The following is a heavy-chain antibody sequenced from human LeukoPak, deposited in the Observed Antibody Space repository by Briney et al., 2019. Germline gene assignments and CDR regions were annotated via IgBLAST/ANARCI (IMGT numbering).Heavy chain of an antibody. V-gene: IGHV3-48*04. CDR3: ATDSPETAAFDY. CDR1: GFSFSTYC. J-gene: IGHJ4*02. CDR2: IVGSSSTI. D-gene: IGHD1-1*01. Sequence: GGSLRLSCAASGFSFSTYCMNWVRQAPGKGLEWVSYIVGSSSTIYYADYVKGRFTISRDNAKNSLYLQMDSLRAEDTAVYYCATDSPETAAFDYWGQGTLVAVSS.